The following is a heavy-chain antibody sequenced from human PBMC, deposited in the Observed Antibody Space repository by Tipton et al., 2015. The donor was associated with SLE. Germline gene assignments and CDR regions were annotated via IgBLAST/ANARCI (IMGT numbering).Heavy chain of an antibody. J-gene: IGHJ3*02. CDR2: INSDGTTK. CDR1: GFTFDTYE. Sequence: SLRLSCAASGFTFDTYEMNWVRQAPGKGLEWISYINSDGTTKYYAESVQGRFTISRDSAKNSLFLQMNSLRAEDTAVYYCARELKTMVRGVIGAFDIWGQETMVTVSS. CDR3: ARELKTMVRGVIGAFDI. V-gene: IGHV3-48*03. D-gene: IGHD3-10*01.